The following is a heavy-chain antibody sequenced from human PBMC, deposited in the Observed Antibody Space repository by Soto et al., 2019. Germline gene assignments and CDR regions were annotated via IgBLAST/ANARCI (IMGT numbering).Heavy chain of an antibody. CDR2: IYWDDDK. CDR3: AHRWDGDHEGLFDF. Sequence: QITLKESGPTLVKPTQTLTMTCTFSGFSLTTNGVGVGWIRQPPGKALEWLALIYWDDDKRYSTSLKSRLTISKDDSKNQVVLIMTDMDPVDTATYDCAHRWDGDHEGLFDFWGQGTLVTVSS. V-gene: IGHV2-5*02. J-gene: IGHJ4*02. CDR1: GFSLTTNGVG. D-gene: IGHD4-17*01.